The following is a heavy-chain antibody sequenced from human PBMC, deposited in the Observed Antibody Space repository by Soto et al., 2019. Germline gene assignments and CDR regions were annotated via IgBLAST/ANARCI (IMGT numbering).Heavy chain of an antibody. CDR3: SRVGADNYYYGMDV. J-gene: IGHJ6*02. V-gene: IGHV4-31*03. D-gene: IGHD1-26*01. CDR1: GGSISSGGYY. Sequence: SETLSLTCTVSGGSISSGGYYWSWIRQHPGKGLEWIGYIYYSGSTYYNPSLKSRVTISVDTSKNQFSLKLSSVTAADTAVYYCSRVGADNYYYGMDVWAQGNTVTVSS. CDR2: IYYSGST.